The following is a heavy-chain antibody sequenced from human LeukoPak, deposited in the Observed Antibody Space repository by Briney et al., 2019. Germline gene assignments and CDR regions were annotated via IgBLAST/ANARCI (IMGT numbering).Heavy chain of an antibody. CDR3: ARGEKVATMIVTGY. J-gene: IGHJ4*02. V-gene: IGHV1-2*02. CDR2: INSNSGGT. Sequence: GASVKVSCKASGYTFTAYYMHWVRQAPGQGLGWMGWINSNSGGTNFAQKFQGRVTMTRDTSISTAYMELSSLRSDDTAVYYCARGEKVATMIVTGYWGQGTLVTVSS. CDR1: GYTFTAYY. D-gene: IGHD3-22*01.